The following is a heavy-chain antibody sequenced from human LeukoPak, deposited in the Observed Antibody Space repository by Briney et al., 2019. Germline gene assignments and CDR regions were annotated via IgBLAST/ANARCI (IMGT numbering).Heavy chain of an antibody. CDR3: AKDIAPGIAAAGTLDY. D-gene: IGHD6-13*01. V-gene: IGHV3-11*01. CDR2: ISSSGSTI. CDR1: GFTFSDYY. J-gene: IGHJ4*02. Sequence: GGSLRLSCAASGFTFSDYYMSWIRQAPGKGLEWVSYISSSGSTIYYADSVKGRFTISRDNAKNSLYLQMNSLRAEDTALYYCAKDIAPGIAAAGTLDYWGQGTLVTVSS.